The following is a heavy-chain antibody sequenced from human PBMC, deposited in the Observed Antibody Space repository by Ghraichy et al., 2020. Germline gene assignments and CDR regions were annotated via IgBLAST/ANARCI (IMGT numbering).Heavy chain of an antibody. J-gene: IGHJ6*02. Sequence: GGSLRLSCAASAFIFRRYAMTWVRQAPGKGPEWVSSISGSGSSTDYADSVKGRFTISRDNSNNTVYMEMNSLRVEDTAIYYCAKGRDSTWYNGMDVWGQGTTVTVSS. V-gene: IGHV3-23*01. D-gene: IGHD6-13*01. CDR1: AFIFRRYA. CDR2: ISGSGSST. CDR3: AKGRDSTWYNGMDV.